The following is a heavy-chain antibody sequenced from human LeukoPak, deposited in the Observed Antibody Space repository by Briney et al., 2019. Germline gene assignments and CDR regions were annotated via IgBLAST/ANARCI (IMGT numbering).Heavy chain of an antibody. J-gene: IGHJ6*04. V-gene: IGHV4-34*01. D-gene: IGHD2-15*01. CDR2: INHSGST. CDR1: GGSFSGYY. CDR3: ARAVVAATTGYYYGMDV. Sequence: SETLSFTCAVYGGSFSGYYWSWIRQPPGKGLEWIGEINHSGSTNYNPSLKSRVTISVDKSKNQFSLKLSSVTAADTAVYYCARAVVAATTGYYYGMDVWGKGTTVTVSS.